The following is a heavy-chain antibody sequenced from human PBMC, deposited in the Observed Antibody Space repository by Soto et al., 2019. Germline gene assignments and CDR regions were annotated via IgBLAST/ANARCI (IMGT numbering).Heavy chain of an antibody. CDR2: INAGNGNT. CDR1: GYTFTSYA. CDR3: ARAKYCSSPSCPLRENWFDP. Sequence: QVQLVQSGAEVKKPGASVKVSCKASGYTFTSYAMHWVRQAPGQRLEWMGWINAGNGNTKYSQKFQGRVTITRDTSASIAYMELISLRSEDTDVYYCARAKYCSSPSCPLRENWFDPWGQGTLVTVSS. D-gene: IGHD2-2*01. V-gene: IGHV1-3*01. J-gene: IGHJ5*02.